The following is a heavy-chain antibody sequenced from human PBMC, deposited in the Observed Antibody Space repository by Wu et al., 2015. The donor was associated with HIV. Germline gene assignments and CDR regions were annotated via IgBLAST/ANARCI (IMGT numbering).Heavy chain of an antibody. Sequence: QVQLVQSGAEVKKPGSSVKVSCKASGGTFSSYAISWVRQAPGQGLEWMGGIIPIFGTANYAQKFQGRVTITADESTSTAYMELSSLRSEDTAVYYCAREPQTYDYGDYRGYFDYWGQGTLVTVSS. V-gene: IGHV1-69*12. D-gene: IGHD4-17*01. CDR2: IIPIFGTA. J-gene: IGHJ4*02. CDR1: GGTFSSYA. CDR3: AREPQTYDYGDYRGYFDY.